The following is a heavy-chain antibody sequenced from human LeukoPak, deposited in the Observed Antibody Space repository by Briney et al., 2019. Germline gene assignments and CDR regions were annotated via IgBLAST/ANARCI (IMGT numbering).Heavy chain of an antibody. D-gene: IGHD1-1*01. CDR1: GYTFSGYY. J-gene: IGHJ6*03. CDR2: INPNSGGT. CDR3: ARDWERYPISGNDRYYYYYCMDV. Sequence: GASVKVSCKASGYTFSGYYMHWVRQAPGQGLEWAGWINPNSGGTNYAQKFQGRVTMTRDTSISTAYMELSRLLSGDTAVYFCARDWERYPISGNDRYYYYYCMDVWGKGTTVTVSS. V-gene: IGHV1-2*02.